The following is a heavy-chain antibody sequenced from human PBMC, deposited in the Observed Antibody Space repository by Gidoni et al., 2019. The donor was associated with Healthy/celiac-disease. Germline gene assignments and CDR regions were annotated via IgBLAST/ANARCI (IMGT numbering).Heavy chain of an antibody. Sequence: QVQLVQSGAEVKKPGASVKVSCKASGYTLTSYDTHWVRQATGQGLEWIGWMTPNSVNTGDAQKVQGRVTMTRNTSISTAYMELRSLRSEDTAVYYCAGGRNGWRRSGWFDPWGQGTLVTVSS. V-gene: IGHV1-8*01. CDR1: GYTLTSYD. CDR2: MTPNSVNT. CDR3: AGGRNGWRRSGWFDP. D-gene: IGHD2-15*01. J-gene: IGHJ5*02.